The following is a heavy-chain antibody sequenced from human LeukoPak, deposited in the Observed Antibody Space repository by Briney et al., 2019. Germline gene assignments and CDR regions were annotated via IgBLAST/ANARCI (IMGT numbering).Heavy chain of an antibody. J-gene: IGHJ4*02. Sequence: GGSLRLSCLASGFTFSSYAMSWVRETPARGLGWVSSLRGNGDAFYADSVKGRFTLSRDESRNTVYLQLNKLRVEDTAIYYCAKASWVSTADAVLWGQGTVVTVSS. V-gene: IGHV3-23*01. CDR3: AKASWVSTADAVL. CDR2: LRGNGDA. D-gene: IGHD3-16*01. CDR1: GFTFSSYA.